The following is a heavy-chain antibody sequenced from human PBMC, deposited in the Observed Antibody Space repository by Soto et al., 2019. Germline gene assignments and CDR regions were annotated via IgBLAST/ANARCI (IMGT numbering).Heavy chain of an antibody. CDR3: ARQFYFGSGSYYNRPFGF. V-gene: IGHV4-39*01. D-gene: IGHD3-10*01. CDR1: GGSISSSSYY. Sequence: SETLSLTCTVSGGSISSSSYYWGWIRQPPGKGLEWIGTIYYSGNIYYNPSLKSRVTISVDTAKNQFSLKLSSVTAADTAVYYCARQFYFGSGSYYNRPFGFWGQGTLVTVSS. J-gene: IGHJ4*02. CDR2: IYYSGNI.